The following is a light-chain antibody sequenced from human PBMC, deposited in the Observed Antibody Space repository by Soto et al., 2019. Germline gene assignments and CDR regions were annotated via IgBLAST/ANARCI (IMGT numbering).Light chain of an antibody. CDR2: GNS. V-gene: IGLV1-40*01. CDR1: SSNIGAGYD. Sequence: QTVVTQPPSVSGAPGQRVTISCTGSSSNIGAGYDVHWYQQLPGTAPKLLIYGNSNRPSGVPDRFSGSKSGTSASLAITGLQPEDEADYYCQSYDSSLSVLVVFGGGTKLTVL. J-gene: IGLJ2*01. CDR3: QSYDSSLSVLVV.